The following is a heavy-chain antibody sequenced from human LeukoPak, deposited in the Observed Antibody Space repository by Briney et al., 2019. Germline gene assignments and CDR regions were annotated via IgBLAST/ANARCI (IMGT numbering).Heavy chain of an antibody. CDR3: ARQEGSYDYVWGSYRLGLSYAFDI. D-gene: IGHD3-16*02. CDR1: GGSISSYY. V-gene: IGHV4-59*08. CDR2: IYYSGST. Sequence: SETLSLTCTVSGGSISSYYWSWIRQPPGKGLGWIGYIYYSGSTNYNPSLKSRVTISVDTSKNQFSLKLSSVTAADTAVYYCARQEGSYDYVWGSYRLGLSYAFDIWGQGTMVTVSS. J-gene: IGHJ3*02.